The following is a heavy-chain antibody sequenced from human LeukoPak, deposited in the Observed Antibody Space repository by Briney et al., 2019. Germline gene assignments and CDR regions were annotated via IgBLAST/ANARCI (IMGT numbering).Heavy chain of an antibody. V-gene: IGHV1-8*01. CDR2: MNPDSGNT. CDR1: GYTFTSYD. Sequence: ASVKASCRASGYTFTSYDINWVRQATGQGLEWMGWMNPDSGNTGFAQKFQGRVTLTRNTSINTAYMELSSLRSEDTAVYYCARSLFEATAAGHWGQGTLVTVSS. D-gene: IGHD6-13*01. CDR3: ARSLFEATAAGH. J-gene: IGHJ4*02.